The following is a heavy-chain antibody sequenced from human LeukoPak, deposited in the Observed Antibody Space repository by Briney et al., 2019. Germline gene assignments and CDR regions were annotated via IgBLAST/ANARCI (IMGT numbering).Heavy chain of an antibody. CDR3: ARSNYYQPVAWAVDI. D-gene: IGHD3-10*01. CDR2: IYYSGSS. V-gene: IGHV4-59*11. CDR1: GGSISSHF. J-gene: IGHJ3*02. Sequence: SETLSLTCTVSGGSISSHFWSWIRQPPGKGLEWIGYIYYSGSSNYNPSLESRVTISVDTSKNHFSLKLSSVTAADTAVYYCARSNYYQPVAWAVDIWGQGTLVTVSS.